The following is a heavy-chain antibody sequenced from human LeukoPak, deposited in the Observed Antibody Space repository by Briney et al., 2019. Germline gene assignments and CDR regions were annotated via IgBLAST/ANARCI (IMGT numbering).Heavy chain of an antibody. D-gene: IGHD3-22*01. Sequence: SETLSLTCTVSGGSLSSYYWSWLRQPAGKGLEWIGRIYTSGSTNYNPSLKSRVTMSVDTSKNQFSLKLSSVTAADTAVYYCARMYYYDSSGPPLGWFDPWGQGTLVTVSS. CDR2: IYTSGST. J-gene: IGHJ5*02. CDR1: GGSLSSYY. CDR3: ARMYYYDSSGPPLGWFDP. V-gene: IGHV4-4*07.